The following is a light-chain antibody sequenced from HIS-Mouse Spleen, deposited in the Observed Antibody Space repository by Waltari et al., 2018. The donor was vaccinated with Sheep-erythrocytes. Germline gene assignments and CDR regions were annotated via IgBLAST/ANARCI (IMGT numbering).Light chain of an antibody. Sequence: QSVLTQPPSASATPGQRVTISCPGSSSNIGSNTVNWYQQLPGTAPKLLIYSNNQRPSGVPDRFSGSKSGTSASLAISGLQSEDEADYYCAAWDDSLNVLVFGGGTKLTVL. CDR2: SNN. J-gene: IGLJ3*02. CDR3: AAWDDSLNVLV. V-gene: IGLV1-44*01. CDR1: SSNIGSNT.